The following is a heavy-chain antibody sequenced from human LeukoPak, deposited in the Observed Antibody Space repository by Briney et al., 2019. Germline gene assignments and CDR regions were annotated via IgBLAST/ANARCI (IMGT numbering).Heavy chain of an antibody. CDR3: ARGGVEMATILGY. V-gene: IGHV1-2*02. CDR1: GYTFTGYY. CDR2: INPNSGGT. D-gene: IGHD5-24*01. J-gene: IGHJ4*02. Sequence: ASVKVSCKASGYTFTGYYMHWVRQAPGQGLEWMGWINPNSGGTNYVQKFQGRATMTRDTSISTAYMELSRLRSDDTAVYYCARGGVEMATILGYWGQGTLVTVSS.